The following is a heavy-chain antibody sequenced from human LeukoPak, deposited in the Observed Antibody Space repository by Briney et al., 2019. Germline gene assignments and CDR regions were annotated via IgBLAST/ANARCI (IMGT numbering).Heavy chain of an antibody. CDR3: ARGAAARLPYYYYYMDV. Sequence: GGSLRLSCAASGFTFSSYSMSWVRQAPGKGLEWVSSISSSSSYIYYADSVKGRFTISRDNAKNSLYLQMNSLRAEDTAVYYCARGAAARLPYYYYYMDVWGKGTTVTVSS. CDR1: GFTFSSYS. CDR2: ISSSSSYI. J-gene: IGHJ6*03. D-gene: IGHD6-6*01. V-gene: IGHV3-21*01.